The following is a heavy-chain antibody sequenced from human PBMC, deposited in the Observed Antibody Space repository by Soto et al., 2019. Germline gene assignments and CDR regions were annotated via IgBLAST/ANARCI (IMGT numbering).Heavy chain of an antibody. V-gene: IGHV3-30-3*01. Sequence: SLRLSCAASGFTFSSYAMHWVRQAPGKGLEWVAVISYDGSNKYYADSVKGRFTISRDNSKNTLYLQMNSLRAEDTAVYYCARASDYYEVVDAFDIWGQGAMVTVSS. D-gene: IGHD3-22*01. CDR2: ISYDGSNK. CDR3: ARASDYYEVVDAFDI. J-gene: IGHJ3*02. CDR1: GFTFSSYA.